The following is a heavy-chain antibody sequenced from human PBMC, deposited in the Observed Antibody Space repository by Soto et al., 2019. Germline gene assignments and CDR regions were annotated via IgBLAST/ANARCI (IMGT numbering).Heavy chain of an antibody. V-gene: IGHV2-5*02. CDR3: AHRVLRTVFGLVTTTAIYFDF. CDR2: IYWDDDK. J-gene: IGHJ4*02. D-gene: IGHD3-3*01. CDR1: GFSLTTSGVG. Sequence: QITLNESGPTVVRPTETLTLTCRFSGFSLTTSGVGVGWIRQSPGKAPEWLELIYWDDDKRYSASLKSRLTITKDTSKNQVVLTVSDLDPTDTATYYCAHRVLRTVFGLVTTTAIYFDFWGQGTLVAVSS.